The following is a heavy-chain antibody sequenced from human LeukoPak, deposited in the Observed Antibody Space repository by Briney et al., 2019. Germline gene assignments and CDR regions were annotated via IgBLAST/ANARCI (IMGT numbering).Heavy chain of an antibody. CDR1: GFTFSSYA. V-gene: IGHV3-30-3*01. Sequence: GGSLRLSCAASGFTFSSYAMHWVRQAPGKGLEWVAVISYDGSNKYYADSVKGRFTISRDNSKNTLYLQMNSLRAEDTAVYYCARDQEEIAAAFDYWGQGTLVTVSP. D-gene: IGHD6-13*01. CDR2: ISYDGSNK. J-gene: IGHJ4*02. CDR3: ARDQEEIAAAFDY.